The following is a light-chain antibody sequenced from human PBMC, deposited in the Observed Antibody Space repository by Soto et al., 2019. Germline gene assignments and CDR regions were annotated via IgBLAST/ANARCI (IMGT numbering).Light chain of an antibody. J-gene: IGKJ1*01. CDR1: QSISTS. CDR3: QHYKMYSPWT. CDR2: DVS. Sequence: DMQMTQSPSTLSASVGDRVTITCRASQSISTSLAWYQQKPGKAPKLLIYDVSSLQSGVPSRFSGSGSGTEFTLTISSLQPDDFATYYCQHYKMYSPWTFGQGTKVDIK. V-gene: IGKV1-5*01.